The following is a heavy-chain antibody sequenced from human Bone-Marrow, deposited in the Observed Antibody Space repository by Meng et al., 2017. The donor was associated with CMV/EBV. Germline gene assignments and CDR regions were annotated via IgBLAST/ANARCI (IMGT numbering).Heavy chain of an antibody. V-gene: IGHV3-74*01. J-gene: IGHJ3*02. D-gene: IGHD3-3*01. Sequence: GGSLRLSCAASGFTFSSYWMHWVRQAPGKGLVWVSRINSDGNSTTYADSVKGRFTISRDNAKNTLYLQMNSLRVEDTALYYCVRDADTIFYAFDIWGQGRMVTVSS. CDR2: INSDGNST. CDR1: GFTFSSYW. CDR3: VRDADTIFYAFDI.